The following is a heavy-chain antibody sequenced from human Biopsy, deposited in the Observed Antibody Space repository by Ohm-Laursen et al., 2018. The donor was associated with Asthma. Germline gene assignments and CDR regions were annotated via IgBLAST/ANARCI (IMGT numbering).Heavy chain of an antibody. J-gene: IGHJ4*03. CDR1: GFTFSTYG. D-gene: IGHD1-14*01. CDR3: ARDGPELPTELDY. CDR2: ISYDGFNK. V-gene: IGHV3-30*03. Sequence: SLRLSCTASGFTFSTYGMHWVRQAPGKGLEWVAVISYDGFNKDYGDSVKGRFTISRDNSKNTLYLQMNSLTPGDTAVYFCARDGPELPTELDYWGPGT.